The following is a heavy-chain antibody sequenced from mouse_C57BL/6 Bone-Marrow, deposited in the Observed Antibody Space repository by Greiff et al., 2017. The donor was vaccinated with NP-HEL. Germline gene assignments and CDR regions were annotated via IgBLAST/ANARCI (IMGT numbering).Heavy chain of an antibody. CDR3: ARHLYYGNFDY. D-gene: IGHD1-1*02. CDR2: ISNGGGST. Sequence: DVHLVESGGGLVQPGGSLKLSCAASGFTFSDYYMYWVRQTPEKRLEWVAYISNGGGSTYYPDTVKGRFTISRDNAKNTLYLQMSRLKSEDTAMYYCARHLYYGNFDYWGQGTTLTVSS. V-gene: IGHV5-12*01. CDR1: GFTFSDYY. J-gene: IGHJ2*01.